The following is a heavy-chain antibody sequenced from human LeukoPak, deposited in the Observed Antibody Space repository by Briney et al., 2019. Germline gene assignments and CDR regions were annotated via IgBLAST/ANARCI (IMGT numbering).Heavy chain of an antibody. CDR3: ATPYDTFDY. CDR1: GYTLTELS. D-gene: IGHD3-22*01. J-gene: IGHJ4*02. CDR2: FDPEDGET. V-gene: IGHV1-24*01. Sequence: ASVKVSCKVSGYTLTELSMHWVRQAPGQGLEWMGGFDPEDGETIYAQKFQGRVTMTEDTSTDTAYMELGSLRSEDTAAYYCATPYDTFDYWGQGTLVTVSS.